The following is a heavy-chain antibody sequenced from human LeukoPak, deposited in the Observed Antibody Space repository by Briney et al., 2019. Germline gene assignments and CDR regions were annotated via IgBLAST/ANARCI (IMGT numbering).Heavy chain of an antibody. CDR3: AKVSWSSGSYSGGY. CDR2: ISGSGYST. CDR1: GFTFSSSA. J-gene: IGHJ4*02. D-gene: IGHD1-26*01. Sequence: AGGSLRLSCAASGFTFSSSAMSWVRQALGKGLEWVSAISGSGYSTYYADSVKGRFTISRDNSKNTLYLQMNSLRAEDTAVYYCAKVSWSSGSYSGGYWGQGTLVTVSS. V-gene: IGHV3-23*01.